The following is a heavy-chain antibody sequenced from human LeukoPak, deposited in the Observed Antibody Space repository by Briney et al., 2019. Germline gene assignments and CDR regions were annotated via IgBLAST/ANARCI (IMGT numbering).Heavy chain of an antibody. Sequence: GGSLRLSCAASGFTFSSYSMNWVRQAPGKGLEWVSSISSSSSYIYYADSVKGRFTISRDNAKNSLYLQMNSLRAEDTAVYYCARDASGRGWYGAFDIWGQGTMVTVSS. V-gene: IGHV3-21*01. J-gene: IGHJ3*02. D-gene: IGHD6-19*01. CDR1: GFTFSSYS. CDR3: ARDASGRGWYGAFDI. CDR2: ISSSSSYI.